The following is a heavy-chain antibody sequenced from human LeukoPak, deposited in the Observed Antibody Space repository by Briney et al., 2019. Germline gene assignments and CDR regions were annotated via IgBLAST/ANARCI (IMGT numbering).Heavy chain of an antibody. D-gene: IGHD2-15*01. V-gene: IGHV3-74*01. CDR1: GFTFSSYW. CDR2: INSDGSST. CDR3: ARDYCSGGSCSQGY. Sequence: GGSLRLSCAASGFTFSSYWMHWVRRAPGKGLVWVSRINSDGSSTSYADSVKGRFTISRDNAKNTLYLQMSSLRAEDTAVYYCARDYCSGGSCSQGYWGQGTLVTVSS. J-gene: IGHJ4*02.